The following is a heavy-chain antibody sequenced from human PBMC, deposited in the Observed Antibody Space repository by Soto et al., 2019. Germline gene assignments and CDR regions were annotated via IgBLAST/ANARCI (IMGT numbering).Heavy chain of an antibody. CDR2: INEDGSDT. J-gene: IGHJ4*02. CDR1: GFTFSSYW. Sequence: EVLMVESGGDLVQPGGSLRLSCSGSGFTFSSYWMNWVRQTPGKGLEWVANINEDGSDTYYMDSVKGRFTISRDNAKNSLYLQMNSLRVEDTAVYFCVGALFDYWVQGTLVIVSS. D-gene: IGHD1-26*01. V-gene: IGHV3-7*01. CDR3: VGALFDY.